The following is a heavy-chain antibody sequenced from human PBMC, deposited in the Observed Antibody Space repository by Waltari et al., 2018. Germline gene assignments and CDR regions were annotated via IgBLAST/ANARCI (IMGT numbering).Heavy chain of an antibody. J-gene: IGHJ4*02. V-gene: IGHV4-38-2*01. CDR3: ARIYSVHSNYFDY. CDR1: GYSISSGYY. CDR2: IYHSGST. D-gene: IGHD1-1*01. Sequence: QVQLQESGPGLVKPSETLSLTCAVSGYSISSGYYWGWIRQPPGKGLEWIGRIYHSGSTYYNPSRKSRVTISVDTSKNQFSRKLSSVTAADTAVYYCARIYSVHSNYFDYWGQGTLVTVSS.